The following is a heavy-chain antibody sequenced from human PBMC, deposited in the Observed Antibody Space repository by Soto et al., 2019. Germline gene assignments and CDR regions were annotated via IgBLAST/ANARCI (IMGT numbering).Heavy chain of an antibody. CDR1: GFTFSSYG. D-gene: IGHD4-17*01. J-gene: IGHJ4*02. CDR3: AKVRGLGYGDYSDY. CDR2: ISYDGSNN. V-gene: IGHV3-30*18. Sequence: QVQLVESGGGVVQPGRSLRLSCAASGFTFSSYGMHWVRQAPGKGLEWVAVISYDGSNNYYADSVKGRFTISRDNSKNTLYLQMNSLRAEDTAVYYCAKVRGLGYGDYSDYWGQGTLVTVSS.